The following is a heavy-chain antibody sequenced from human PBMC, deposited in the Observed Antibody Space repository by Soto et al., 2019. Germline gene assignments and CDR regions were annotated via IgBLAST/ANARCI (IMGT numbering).Heavy chain of an antibody. D-gene: IGHD4-17*01. CDR2: ISAYNGNT. Sequence: ASVKVSCTASGYTFTSYGISWVRQAPGQRLEWMGWISAYNGNTNYAQKLQGRDTMTTDTSTSTAYMELRSLRPDDTAVYYCARGPTVVIDRQYDYWGQGTLVTVSS. V-gene: IGHV1-18*04. CDR1: GYTFTSYG. CDR3: ARGPTVVIDRQYDY. J-gene: IGHJ4*02.